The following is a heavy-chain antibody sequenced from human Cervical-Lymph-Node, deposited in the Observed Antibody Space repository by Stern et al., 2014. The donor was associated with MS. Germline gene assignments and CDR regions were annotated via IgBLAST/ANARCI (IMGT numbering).Heavy chain of an antibody. D-gene: IGHD4/OR15-4a*01. CDR2: IYPGDSDT. Sequence: EVQLVESGAEVKQPGESLKISCKASGYNFPDYWIGWVRQMPGKGLEWRAIIYPGDSDTRYSPSCPGQFTLSVDKSSSTAYLQWSSLKASDTALYYCARPKNYAAGNSPFDYWGQGTLVTVSS. CDR1: GYNFPDYW. J-gene: IGHJ4*02. V-gene: IGHV5-51*01. CDR3: ARPKNYAAGNSPFDY.